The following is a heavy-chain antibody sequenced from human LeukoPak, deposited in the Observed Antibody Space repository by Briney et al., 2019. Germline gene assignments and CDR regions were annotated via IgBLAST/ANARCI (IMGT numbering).Heavy chain of an antibody. CDR3: AGGLLWFGELPAFDI. V-gene: IGHV4-30-2*01. CDR2: IYHSGST. D-gene: IGHD3-10*01. J-gene: IGHJ3*02. CDR1: GGSISSGGSY. Sequence: SETLSLTCTVSGGSISSGGSYWSWIRQPPGKGLEWIGYIYHSGSTYYNPSLKSRVTISVDTSKNQFSLKLSSVTAADTAVYYCAGGLLWFGELPAFDIWGQGTMVTVSS.